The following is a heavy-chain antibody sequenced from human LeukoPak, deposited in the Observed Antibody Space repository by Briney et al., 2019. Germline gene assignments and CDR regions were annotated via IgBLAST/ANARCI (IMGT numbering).Heavy chain of an antibody. J-gene: IGHJ4*02. D-gene: IGHD5-18*01. CDR1: GFTFSNYW. V-gene: IGHV3-7*01. Sequence: PGGSLRLSCAASGFTFSNYWMSWVRQAPGKGLEWVANIKQDGSEEHYVDSMKGRFTISRDNAKNSLYLQMNSLRAEDTAVYYCARSGLYTAMEPWGQGTLVTVSS. CDR2: IKQDGSEE. CDR3: ARSGLYTAMEP.